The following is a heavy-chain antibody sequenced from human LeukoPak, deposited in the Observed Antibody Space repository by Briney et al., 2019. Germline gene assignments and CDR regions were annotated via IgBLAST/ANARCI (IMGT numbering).Heavy chain of an antibody. Sequence: GGSLRLSCAASGFTFSSYWMSWVRQAPGKGLEWVANIKQDGSEKYYVDSVKGRFTISRDNAKNSLYLQMNSLRAEDTAVYYCARDVGTVTTAAFDIWGQGTMVTVSS. J-gene: IGHJ3*02. CDR3: ARDVGTVTTAAFDI. D-gene: IGHD4-17*01. CDR1: GFTFSSYW. V-gene: IGHV3-7*03. CDR2: IKQDGSEK.